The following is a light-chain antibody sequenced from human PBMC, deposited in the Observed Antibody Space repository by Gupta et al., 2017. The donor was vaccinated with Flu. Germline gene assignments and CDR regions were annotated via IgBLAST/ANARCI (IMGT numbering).Light chain of an antibody. Sequence: DIQITHAPSSVSASIGDRVTITCRASQGISSWLDWYQQKPGKAPELLIYAASSLQSGVPSRFSGSGSGTDFTLTISSLQHEDFANYYCQQANSFHWTFGQGTKVEIK. J-gene: IGKJ1*01. V-gene: IGKV1-12*02. CDR2: AAS. CDR1: QGISSW. CDR3: QQANSFHWT.